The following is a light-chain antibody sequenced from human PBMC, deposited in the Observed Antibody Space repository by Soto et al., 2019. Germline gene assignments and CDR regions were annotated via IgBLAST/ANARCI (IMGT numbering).Light chain of an antibody. V-gene: IGLV2-14*01. CDR3: NSYTLTSTVI. J-gene: IGLJ2*01. Sequence: QSALTQPASVSGSPGQSITISCTGNNSDVGAHDYVSWYQHHPDKAPKVIIFEVTKRPSGVSDRFSGSKTSNTASLTISGLPAEDEADYYCNSYTLTSTVIFGGGTMLTVL. CDR2: EVT. CDR1: NSDVGAHDY.